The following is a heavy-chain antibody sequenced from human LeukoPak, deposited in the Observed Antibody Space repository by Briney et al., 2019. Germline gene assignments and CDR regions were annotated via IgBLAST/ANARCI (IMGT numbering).Heavy chain of an antibody. V-gene: IGHV3-23*01. CDR2: ISGSGGST. CDR1: GFTFNSYS. D-gene: IGHD2-15*01. Sequence: GGSLRLFCAASGFTFNSYSMSWVRQAPGKGLEWVSAISGSGGSTYYADSVRGQFSISRDNSKDTLYLQMSSLRAEDTAVYYCVKGVSGAYSKYFQYWGQGTLVTVSS. CDR3: VKGVSGAYSKYFQY. J-gene: IGHJ1*01.